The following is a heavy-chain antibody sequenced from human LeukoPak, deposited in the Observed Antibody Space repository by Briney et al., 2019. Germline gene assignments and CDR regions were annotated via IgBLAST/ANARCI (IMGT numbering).Heavy chain of an antibody. D-gene: IGHD4-11*01. Sequence: ASVKVSCKASGYTFTSSYMHWVRQAPGQGLEWMGIINPSGGSTSYAQKFQGRVTMTRDMSTSTVYMELSSLRSEDTAVYYCASDSHSRAFDYRGQGTLVTVSS. CDR2: INPSGGST. V-gene: IGHV1-46*01. CDR1: GYTFTSSY. J-gene: IGHJ4*02. CDR3: ASDSHSRAFDY.